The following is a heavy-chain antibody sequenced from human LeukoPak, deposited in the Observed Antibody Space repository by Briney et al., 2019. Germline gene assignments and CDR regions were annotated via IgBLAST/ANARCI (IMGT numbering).Heavy chain of an antibody. CDR1: GGSFSGYY. CDR3: ARGGVWGFIA. D-gene: IGHD3-16*01. Sequence: KPSETLSLTCAVYGGSFSGYYWSWIRQPPGKGLEWIGEINHSGSTNYNPSLKSRVTISVDTSKNQFSLKLSSVTAADTAVYYCARGGVWGFIAWGQGTLVTVSS. CDR2: INHSGST. J-gene: IGHJ5*02. V-gene: IGHV4-34*01.